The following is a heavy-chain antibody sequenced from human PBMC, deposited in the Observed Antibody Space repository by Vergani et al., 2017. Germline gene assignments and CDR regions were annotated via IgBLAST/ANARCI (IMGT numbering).Heavy chain of an antibody. CDR3: ASMYSSSGYDYYYYGMDV. V-gene: IGHV3-21*01. CDR2: ISSSSSYI. D-gene: IGHD6-13*01. Sequence: EVQLVESGGGLVKPGGSLRLSCAASGFTFSSYSMNWVRQAPGKGLEWVSSISSSSSYIYYADSVKGRFTISRDNAKNSLYLQMNSLRAEDTAVYYCASMYSSSGYDYYYYGMDVGGQGTTVTVSS. J-gene: IGHJ6*02. CDR1: GFTFSSYS.